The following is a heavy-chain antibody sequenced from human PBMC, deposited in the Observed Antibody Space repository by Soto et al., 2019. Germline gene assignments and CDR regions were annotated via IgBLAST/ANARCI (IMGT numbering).Heavy chain of an antibody. V-gene: IGHV4-59*01. CDR3: ASSPGNYGGLDY. Sequence: QVRLQESGPGLVKPSETLSLTCTVSGGSISSYHWSWIRQPPGKGLEWIGHIYDSGSTNYNPSLKSLVSLSVDTSQHPVSLKLRSVPAADPAVYYCASSPGNYGGLDYWGQGILVTVPS. D-gene: IGHD3-10*01. J-gene: IGHJ4*02. CDR1: GGSISSYH. CDR2: IYDSGST.